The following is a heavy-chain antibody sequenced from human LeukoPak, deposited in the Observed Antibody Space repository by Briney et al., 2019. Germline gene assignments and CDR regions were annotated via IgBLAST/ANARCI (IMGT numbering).Heavy chain of an antibody. CDR3: AKDYVWGSYRWESYFDY. D-gene: IGHD3-16*02. CDR1: GFTFSDYY. J-gene: IGHJ4*02. Sequence: KAGGYLRLSCAASGFTFSDYYMSWIRQAPGKGLEWVSYISSSGSTIYYADSVKGRFTISRDNAKNSLYLQMNSLRAEDTAVYYCAKDYVWGSYRWESYFDYWGLGTLVTVSS. V-gene: IGHV3-11*04. CDR2: ISSSGSTI.